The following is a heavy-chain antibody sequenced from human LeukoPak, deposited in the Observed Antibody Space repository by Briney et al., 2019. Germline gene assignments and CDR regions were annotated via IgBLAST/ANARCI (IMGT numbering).Heavy chain of an antibody. D-gene: IGHD5-12*01. CDR3: AKGWLVATKPQFDP. Sequence: GGSLRLSCAASGFTFSSYSMNWVRQAPGKGLEWVSSISSSSSYIYYADSVKGRFTISRDNAKNSLYLQMNSLRAEDTAVYYCAKGWLVATKPQFDPWGQGTLVTVSS. CDR1: GFTFSSYS. V-gene: IGHV3-21*01. J-gene: IGHJ5*02. CDR2: ISSSSSYI.